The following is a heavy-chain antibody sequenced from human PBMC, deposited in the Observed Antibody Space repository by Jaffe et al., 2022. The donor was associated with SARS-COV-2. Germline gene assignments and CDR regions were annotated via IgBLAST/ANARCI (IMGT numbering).Heavy chain of an antibody. V-gene: IGHV3-13*01. CDR3: ARDSYDSSGYSGMDV. D-gene: IGHD3-22*01. CDR1: GFTFSSYD. Sequence: EVQLVESGGGLVQPGGSLRLSCAASGFTFSSYDMHWVRQATGKGLEWVSAIGTAGDTYYPGSVKGRFTISRENAKNSLYLQMNSLRAGDTAVYYCARDSYDSSGYSGMDVWGQGTTVTVSS. CDR2: IGTAGDT. J-gene: IGHJ6*02.